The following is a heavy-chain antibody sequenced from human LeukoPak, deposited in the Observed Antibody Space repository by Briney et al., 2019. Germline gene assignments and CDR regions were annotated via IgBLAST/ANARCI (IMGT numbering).Heavy chain of an antibody. CDR3: ARLRVRGYGYGPWEGPTWLDF. CDR2: LYYSGST. J-gene: IGHJ4*02. CDR1: GGPISSSTYY. V-gene: IGHV4-39*07. D-gene: IGHD5-18*01. Sequence: SETLSLTCTVSGGPISSSTYYWGSIRQPPGKGLEWIGSLYYSGSTYYNPSLKSRVTIAVDTSKNQFSLKLSSVTATDRALYYCARLRVRGYGYGPWEGPTWLDFWGQGTLVTVSS.